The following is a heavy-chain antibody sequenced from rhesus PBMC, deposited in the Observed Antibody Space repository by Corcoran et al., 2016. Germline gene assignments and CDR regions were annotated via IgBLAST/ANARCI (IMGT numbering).Heavy chain of an antibody. D-gene: IGHD1-26*01. V-gene: IGHV4-127*01. CDR2: IGG. CDR1: GDSFISGSA. Sequence: QVHLKESGPGLVKPSETLSPTCTVSGDSFISGSAWRWIRQPPGKGLEWIGYIGGYYNPSLKSRFTISKDTSKNQFALNLTSVTAADTAVYYCASGLNYGAPNFGLDSWGQGSSSPSPQ. CDR3: ASGLNYGAPNFGLDS. J-gene: IGHJ6*01.